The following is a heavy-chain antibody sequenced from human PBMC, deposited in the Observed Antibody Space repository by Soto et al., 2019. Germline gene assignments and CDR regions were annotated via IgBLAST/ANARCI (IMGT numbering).Heavy chain of an antibody. J-gene: IGHJ6*02. CDR2: ISPYNGNT. CDR1: GYTFTSYG. D-gene: IGHD3-10*01. Sequence: QVQLVLSGAEVKKPGASVKVSCKASGYTFTSYGISWVRQAPGQGLEWMGWISPYNGNTNYAQKLQGRVTMTTDTSTSTAYMDLRSLRSDDTAVYYCATGIGGWFGVAYYYGMDVWGQGTTVTVSS. V-gene: IGHV1-18*01. CDR3: ATGIGGWFGVAYYYGMDV.